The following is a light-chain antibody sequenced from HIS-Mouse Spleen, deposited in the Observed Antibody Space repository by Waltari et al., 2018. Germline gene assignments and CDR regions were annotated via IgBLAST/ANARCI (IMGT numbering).Light chain of an antibody. J-gene: IGKJ3*01. CDR2: GAS. CDR1: PSVSSN. Sequence: EIVMTQSPATLSGSPGERATLSCRASPSVSSNLAWYQQKPGQAPRLLIYGASTRATGIPARFSGSGSGTEFTLTISSMQSEDFAVYYCQQYNNWPPIFTFGPGTKVDIK. CDR3: QQYNNWPPIFT. V-gene: IGKV3-15*01.